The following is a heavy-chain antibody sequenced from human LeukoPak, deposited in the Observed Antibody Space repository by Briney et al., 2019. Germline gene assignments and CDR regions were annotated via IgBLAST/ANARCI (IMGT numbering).Heavy chain of an antibody. CDR2: ISGSGGST. Sequence: GGSLRLSCAASGFTFSSYAMSWVRQAPGKGLEWVSAISGSGGSTYYADSVKGRFTISRDNAKNSLYLQMNSLRAEDTAVYYCARGLNPTSGIYRPGCAFDIWGQGTMVTVSS. V-gene: IGHV3-23*01. J-gene: IGHJ3*02. CDR3: ARGLNPTSGIYRPGCAFDI. D-gene: IGHD1-26*01. CDR1: GFTFSSYA.